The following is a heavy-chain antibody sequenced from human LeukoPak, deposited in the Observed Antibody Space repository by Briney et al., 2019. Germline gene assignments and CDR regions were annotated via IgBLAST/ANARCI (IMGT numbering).Heavy chain of an antibody. CDR1: GGSISSGDYY. Sequence: SETLSLICTVSGGSISSGDYYWSWIRQPPGKGLEWIGYIYYSGSTYYNPSLKSRVTISVDTSKNQFSLKLSSVTAADTAVYYCAREVVLMVYANYYMDVWGKGTTVTVSS. V-gene: IGHV4-30-4*08. J-gene: IGHJ6*03. CDR2: IYYSGST. CDR3: AREVVLMVYANYYMDV. D-gene: IGHD2-8*01.